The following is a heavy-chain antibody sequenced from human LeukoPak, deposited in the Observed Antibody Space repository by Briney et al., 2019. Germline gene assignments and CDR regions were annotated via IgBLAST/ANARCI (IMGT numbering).Heavy chain of an antibody. V-gene: IGHV1-2*02. Sequence: GASVKVSCKASGYTFTGYYMHWVRQAPGQGLEWMGWINPNSGGTNYAQKSQGRVTMTRDTSISTAYMELSRLRSDDTAVYYCARALSIVVVPAAIGWFDPWGQGTLVTVSS. D-gene: IGHD2-2*01. CDR2: INPNSGGT. CDR1: GYTFTGYY. CDR3: ARALSIVVVPAAIGWFDP. J-gene: IGHJ5*02.